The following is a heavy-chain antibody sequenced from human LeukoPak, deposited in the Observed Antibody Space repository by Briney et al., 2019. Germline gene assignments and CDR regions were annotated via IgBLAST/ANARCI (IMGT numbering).Heavy chain of an antibody. CDR1: GYTFTSYA. V-gene: IGHV1-3*01. CDR2: INAGNGNT. Sequence: ASVKVSCKASGYTFTSYAMHWVRQAPGQRLEWMGWINAGNGNTKYSQKFQARVTITRDTSASTAYMELSSLRSEDTAVYYCARSEGQEGYFDYWGQGTLVTVSS. J-gene: IGHJ4*02. CDR3: ARSEGQEGYFDY.